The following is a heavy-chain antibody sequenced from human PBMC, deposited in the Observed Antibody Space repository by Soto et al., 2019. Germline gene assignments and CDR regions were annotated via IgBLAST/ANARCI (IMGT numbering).Heavy chain of an antibody. CDR3: ARAATTAGAAAP. CDR2: INAGNGNT. J-gene: IGHJ5*02. Sequence: QVQLVQSGAEVKKPGASVKVYCKASGYTFTSYAMHWVRQAPGQRLEWMGWINAGNGNTKYSQKFQGRVTITRDTSASTAYMELSSLRSEDTAVYYCARAATTAGAAAPWGQGTLVTVSS. V-gene: IGHV1-3*01. D-gene: IGHD2-2*01. CDR1: GYTFTSYA.